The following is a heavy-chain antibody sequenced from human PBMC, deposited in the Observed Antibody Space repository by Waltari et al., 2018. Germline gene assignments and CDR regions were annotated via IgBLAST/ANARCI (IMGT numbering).Heavy chain of an antibody. CDR3: IRDLEDQPLFSLDS. CDR2: ISGDGSDK. CDR1: GFSFSKYW. Sequence: EVQLVESGGGLFQPGGSLRLSCENSGFSFSKYWMHWVRRAPGKGLVWVSCISGDGSDKRDADSVKGRFTISRDNVKNTLYLQMNSLRAEDSAVYYCIRDLEDQPLFSLDSWGQGTLVTVSS. V-gene: IGHV3-74*01. J-gene: IGHJ4*02.